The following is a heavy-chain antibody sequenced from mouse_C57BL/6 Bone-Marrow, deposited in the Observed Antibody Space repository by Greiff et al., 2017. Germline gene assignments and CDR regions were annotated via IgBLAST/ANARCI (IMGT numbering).Heavy chain of an antibody. J-gene: IGHJ1*03. Sequence: EVQLVESGGGLVKPGGSLKLSCAASGFTFSSYTMSWVRQTPEKRLQWVAAISGGGGNTYYPDSVKGRFTISRDNDKNLLYLQMSSLMSEDTALYYCSRQVTTVLATKYFDVWGTGTTVTVSS. D-gene: IGHD1-1*01. CDR2: ISGGGGNT. CDR3: SRQVTTVLATKYFDV. CDR1: GFTFSSYT. V-gene: IGHV5-9*01.